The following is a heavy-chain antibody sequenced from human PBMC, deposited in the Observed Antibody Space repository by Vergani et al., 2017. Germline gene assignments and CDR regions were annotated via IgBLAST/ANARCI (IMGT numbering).Heavy chain of an antibody. CDR1: GGSIRSTFYY. D-gene: IGHD6-13*01. Sequence: QLQLQESDPGLVKPSETLYLTCTVPGGSIRSTFYYWGWIRQPPGKGLEWIGTIYYSGSTYYNPSLKSRVTISVDTSKNQFSLKLNSLTAADTALYYCARHKEQLVPGNYYYYCYMDVWGKGTTVTVSS. J-gene: IGHJ6*03. CDR2: IYYSGST. CDR3: ARHKEQLVPGNYYYYCYMDV. V-gene: IGHV4-39*01.